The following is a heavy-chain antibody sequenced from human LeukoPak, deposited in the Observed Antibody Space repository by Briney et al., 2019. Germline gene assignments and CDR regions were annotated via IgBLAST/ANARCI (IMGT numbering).Heavy chain of an antibody. CDR2: IYYGRTT. J-gene: IGHJ4*02. Sequence: SETLSLTCTVSGGSINSYYWGWIRQSPGKGREWIGSIYYGRTTYYNPSLNSRVTISVVTSKNQFSLQLNSVTAADTAVYYCVRHDGRGGATMGALDSWGQGSLVTVSS. V-gene: IGHV4-39*01. CDR3: VRHDGRGGATMGALDS. CDR1: GGSINSYY. D-gene: IGHD5-12*01.